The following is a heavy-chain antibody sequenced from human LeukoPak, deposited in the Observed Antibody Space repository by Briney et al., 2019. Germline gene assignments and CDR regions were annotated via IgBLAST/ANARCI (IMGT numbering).Heavy chain of an antibody. CDR3: ARAAGPLPEYFQH. CDR2: ISSSSSYI. V-gene: IGHV3-21*01. D-gene: IGHD6-13*01. CDR1: GFTFSSYS. Sequence: GESLRLSCAASGFTFSSYSMNWVRQAPGKGLEWVSSISSSSSYIYYADSVKGRFTISRDNAKNSLYLQMNSLRAEDTAVYYCARAAGPLPEYFQHWGQGTLVTVSS. J-gene: IGHJ1*01.